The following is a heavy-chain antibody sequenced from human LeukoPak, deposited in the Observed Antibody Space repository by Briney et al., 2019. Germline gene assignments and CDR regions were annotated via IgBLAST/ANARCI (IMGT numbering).Heavy chain of an antibody. CDR3: ARDVDTDSYYFDY. V-gene: IGHV3-30-3*01. CDR1: GFTFSSYA. J-gene: IGHJ4*02. CDR2: ISYDGSNK. Sequence: PGGSLRLSCAASGFTFSSYAMRWVRQAPGKGLEWVAVISYDGSNKYYADSVKGRFTISRDNSKNTLYLQMNSLRAEDTAVYYCARDVDTDSYYFDYWGQGTLVTVSS. D-gene: IGHD5-18*01.